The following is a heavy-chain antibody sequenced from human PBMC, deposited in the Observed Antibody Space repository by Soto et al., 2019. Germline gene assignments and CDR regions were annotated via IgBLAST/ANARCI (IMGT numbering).Heavy chain of an antibody. J-gene: IGHJ6*02. D-gene: IGHD2-8*01. CDR3: ARDTYGGYYYYGIDV. Sequence: PGGSLRLSCAASGFTVSSNYMSWVRQAPGKGLEWVSVIYSGGSTYYADSVKGRFTISRDNSKNTLYLQMNSLRAEDTAFYYCARDTYGGYYYYGIDVWGQGTTVTVSS. CDR2: IYSGGST. CDR1: GFTVSSNY. V-gene: IGHV3-53*01.